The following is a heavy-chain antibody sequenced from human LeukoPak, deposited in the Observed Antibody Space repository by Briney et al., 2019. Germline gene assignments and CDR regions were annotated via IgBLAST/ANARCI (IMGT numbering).Heavy chain of an antibody. CDR2: IKQDGSEK. CDR3: ARRRFLSL. D-gene: IGHD3-3*01. J-gene: IGHJ4*02. V-gene: IGHV3-7*01. Sequence: GGSLRLSCAASGLTFSSYWMSWVRQAPGKGLEWVANIKQDGSEKYYVDSVKGRSTISRDNAKNSLYLQMNSLRAEDTAVYYCARRRFLSLWGQGTLVTVSS. CDR1: GLTFSSYW.